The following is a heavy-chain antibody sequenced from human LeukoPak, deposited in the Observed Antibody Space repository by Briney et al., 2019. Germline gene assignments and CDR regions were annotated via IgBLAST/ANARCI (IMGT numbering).Heavy chain of an antibody. CDR1: GFTFSSYA. J-gene: IGHJ3*02. V-gene: IGHV3-23*01. CDR3: AKVGRIVVVPAALDI. CDR2: ISGSGGST. Sequence: PGGSLRLSCAASGFTFSSYAMSWVRQAPGKGLEWVSAISGSGGSTYYADSVKGRFTISRDNSKNTLYLQMNSLRAEDTAVYYCAKVGRIVVVPAALDIWGQGQWSPSLQ. D-gene: IGHD2-2*01.